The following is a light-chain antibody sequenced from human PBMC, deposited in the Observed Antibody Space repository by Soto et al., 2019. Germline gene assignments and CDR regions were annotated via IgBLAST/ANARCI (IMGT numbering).Light chain of an antibody. CDR2: EVS. V-gene: IGLV2-14*01. Sequence: QSVLTQPASVSGSPGQSITISCTGTSSDVGGYNYVSWYQQHPGKAPKLMISEVSNRPSGVSNRFSGSKSGNTASLTISGRQAEDEADYYCSSYTSGSTRYVFGTGTKLTVL. J-gene: IGLJ1*01. CDR1: SSDVGGYNY. CDR3: SSYTSGSTRYV.